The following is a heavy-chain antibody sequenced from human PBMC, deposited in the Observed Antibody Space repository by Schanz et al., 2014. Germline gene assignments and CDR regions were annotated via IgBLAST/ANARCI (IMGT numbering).Heavy chain of an antibody. CDR2: MSGSGSTA. V-gene: IGHV3-48*01. J-gene: IGHJ4*02. CDR1: GFIVSSTY. D-gene: IGHD3-9*01. CDR3: ARRNFYDKSAAFDY. Sequence: EAQLLESGGGLVQPGGSLRLSCAASGFIVSSTYMTWVRQAPGKGLEWVSGMSGSGSTADYADSVKGRFTISRDNGKKSLYLQMNSLRAEDTAVYYCARRNFYDKSAAFDYWGQGSLVTVSS.